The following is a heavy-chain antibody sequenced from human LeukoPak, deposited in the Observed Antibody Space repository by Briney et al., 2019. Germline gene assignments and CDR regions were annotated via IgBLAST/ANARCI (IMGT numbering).Heavy chain of an antibody. V-gene: IGHV4-39*01. J-gene: IGHJ4*02. CDR2: IDYSGGV. CDR3: ARRGGSGVRGDYYFDY. Sequence: SETLSLTCTVSGGSNSSSNSFWGWIRQPPGKGLEWIASIDYSGGVYYNPSLKSRVTISVDTSKNQFSLKVNSVTAADTAVYYCARRGGSGVRGDYYFDYWGQGTLVTVSS. CDR1: GGSNSSSNSF. D-gene: IGHD3-10*01.